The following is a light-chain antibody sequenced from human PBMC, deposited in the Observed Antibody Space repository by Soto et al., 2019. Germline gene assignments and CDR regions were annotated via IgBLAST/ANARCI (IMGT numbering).Light chain of an antibody. CDR2: DDS. CDR1: SSDVGGYNY. J-gene: IGLJ1*01. Sequence: QSALTQPASVSGSPGQSITISCTGTSSDVGGYNYVSWYQQHPGKAPKLMIYDDSNRPSGVSNRFSGSKSGNTASLTISGLQAEDESHYYCSSYTSSSTLLYVFGTGTKLTVL. V-gene: IGLV2-14*01. CDR3: SSYTSSSTLLYV.